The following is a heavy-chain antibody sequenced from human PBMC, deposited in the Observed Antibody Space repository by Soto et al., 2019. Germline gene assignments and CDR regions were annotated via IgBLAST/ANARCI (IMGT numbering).Heavy chain of an antibody. J-gene: IGHJ3*02. CDR2: IYYSGST. D-gene: IGHD6-13*01. V-gene: IGHV4-31*03. CDR3: ARDRSRGSSSWYTLGAFDI. CDR1: GGSISSGGYY. Sequence: SETLSLTCTVSGGSISSGGYYWSWIRQHPGKGLECIGGIYYSGSTYYNPSLKSRVTISVDTSKNQFSLKLSSVTAADTAVYYCARDRSRGSSSWYTLGAFDIWGQGTMVTVSS.